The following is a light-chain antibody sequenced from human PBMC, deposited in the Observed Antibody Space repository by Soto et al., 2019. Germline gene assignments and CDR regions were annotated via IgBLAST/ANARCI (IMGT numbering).Light chain of an antibody. Sequence: QLVLTQPPSASGTPGQRVTISCSGRSSNIGSNSVNWYQHLPGTAPKLLIYSDDRRPSGVPDRFSGSRSGTSASLAISGLQSEDEAEYHCAAWDDSVNAPVFGGGTKVTVL. CDR1: SSNIGSNS. V-gene: IGLV1-44*01. J-gene: IGLJ3*02. CDR3: AAWDDSVNAPV. CDR2: SDD.